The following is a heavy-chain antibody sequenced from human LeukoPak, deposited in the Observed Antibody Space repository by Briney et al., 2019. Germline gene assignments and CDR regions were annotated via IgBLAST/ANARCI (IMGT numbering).Heavy chain of an antibody. J-gene: IGHJ4*02. V-gene: IGHV3-74*01. CDR1: GFTFSSYW. CDR3: AITYYYGSGIDY. D-gene: IGHD3-10*01. Sequence: GGSLRLSCAASGFTFSSYWMHWVRQAPGKGLVWVSRINSDGSSTSYADSVKGRFTISRDNAKNTLYLQMNSLRAEDTAVYYCAITYYYGSGIDYWGQGTLVTVSS. CDR2: INSDGSST.